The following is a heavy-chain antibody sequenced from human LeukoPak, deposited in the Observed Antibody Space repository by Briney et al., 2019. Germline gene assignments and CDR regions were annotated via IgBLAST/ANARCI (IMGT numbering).Heavy chain of an antibody. Sequence: ASVKVSCNASGYTFTSYGISWVRQAPGQGLEWMGWISAYNGNTNYAQKLQGRVTMTTDTTTSKAYTELRSLRSDDTAVYYCARDLEMATIDYWGQGTLVTVYS. CDR1: GYTFTSYG. D-gene: IGHD5-24*01. V-gene: IGHV1-18*01. CDR3: ARDLEMATIDY. CDR2: ISAYNGNT. J-gene: IGHJ4*02.